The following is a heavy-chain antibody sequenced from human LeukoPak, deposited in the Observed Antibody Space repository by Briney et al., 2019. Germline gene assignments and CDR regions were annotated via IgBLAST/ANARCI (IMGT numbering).Heavy chain of an antibody. J-gene: IGHJ6*03. CDR2: ISSSGSTI. CDR3: ARDRCSSTSCYKGGYYYYYYMDV. CDR1: GFTFIDYY. V-gene: IGHV3-11*04. D-gene: IGHD2-2*02. Sequence: GGSLRLSCAASGFTFIDYYMSWIRQAPGKGLEWDSYISSSGSTIYYADSVKGRFTISRDNAKNSLYLQMNSLRAEDTAVYYCARDRCSSTSCYKGGYYYYYYMDVWGKGTTVTVSS.